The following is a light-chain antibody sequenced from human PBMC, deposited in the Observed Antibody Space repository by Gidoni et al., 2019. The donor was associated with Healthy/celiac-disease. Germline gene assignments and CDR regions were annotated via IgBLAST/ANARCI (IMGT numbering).Light chain of an antibody. CDR1: SSNIGSNT. CDR3: AAWDDSLNGNWV. CDR2: SNN. J-gene: IGLJ3*02. V-gene: IGLV1-44*01. Sequence: QSVLTQPPSASGTPGQRVTISCSGSSSNIGSNTVNWYQQLPGTAPKLLSYSNNQRPSGVPDRFSGSKSGTSASLAISGLQSEDEADYYCAAWDDSLNGNWVFGGGTKLTVL.